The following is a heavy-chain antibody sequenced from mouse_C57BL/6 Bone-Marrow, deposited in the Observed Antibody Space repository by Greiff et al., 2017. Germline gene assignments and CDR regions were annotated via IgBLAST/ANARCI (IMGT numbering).Heavy chain of an antibody. Sequence: QVQLKESGPELVKPGASVKISCKASGYAFSSSWMNWVKQRPGKGLEWIGRIYPGDGDTNYNGKFKGTATLTADKSSSTAYMQLSSLTSEDSAVYFCARTLYYGSSYYSMDYWGQGTSVTVSS. CDR3: ARTLYYGSSYYSMDY. V-gene: IGHV1-82*01. CDR2: IYPGDGDT. D-gene: IGHD1-1*01. J-gene: IGHJ4*01. CDR1: GYAFSSSW.